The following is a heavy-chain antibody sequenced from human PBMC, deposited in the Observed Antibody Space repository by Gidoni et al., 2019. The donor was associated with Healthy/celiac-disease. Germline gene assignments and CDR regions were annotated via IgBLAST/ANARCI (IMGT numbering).Heavy chain of an antibody. D-gene: IGHD2-2*01. CDR2: LSAYNGNT. V-gene: IGHV1-18*01. CDR1: GYTFTSYG. Sequence: QVQLVQSGAEVKKPGASVKVSCKASGYTFTSYGISWVRQAPGQGLEWMGWLSAYNGNTNYAQKLQGRVTMTTDTSTSTAYMELRSLRSDDTAVYYCAREGYCSSTSWYAGGYYYGMDVWGQGTTVTVSS. CDR3: AREGYCSSTSWYAGGYYYGMDV. J-gene: IGHJ6*02.